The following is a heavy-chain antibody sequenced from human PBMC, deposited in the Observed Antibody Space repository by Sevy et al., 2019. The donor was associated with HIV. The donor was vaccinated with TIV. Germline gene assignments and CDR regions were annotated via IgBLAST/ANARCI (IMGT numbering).Heavy chain of an antibody. V-gene: IGHV3-30*18. J-gene: IGHJ6*02. Sequence: GGSLRLSCAASGFTFSNYGMHWVRQAPGKGLEWVALISYDGSNKYYADSVKGRFTISRDNSKNTLYLKMSSLRAEDTAVYYCAKGPHSTTSNPGEYYYYGMDVWGQGTTVTVSS. CDR2: ISYDGSNK. D-gene: IGHD2-2*01. CDR1: GFTFSNYG. CDR3: AKGPHSTTSNPGEYYYYGMDV.